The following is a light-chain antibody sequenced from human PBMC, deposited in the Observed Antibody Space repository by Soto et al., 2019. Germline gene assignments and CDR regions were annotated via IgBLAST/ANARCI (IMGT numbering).Light chain of an antibody. CDR1: SSDVGGYNY. CDR2: EVS. CDR3: ASLTTTNFV. V-gene: IGLV2-14*01. Sequence: QSALTQPASVSGSPGQSITISCTGTSSDVGGYNYVSWYQQHPGKAPKLMIYEVSNRPSGVSFRFSGSKSGNTASLTISGLQAEDEADYYCASLTTTNFVFGTGTKLTVL. J-gene: IGLJ1*01.